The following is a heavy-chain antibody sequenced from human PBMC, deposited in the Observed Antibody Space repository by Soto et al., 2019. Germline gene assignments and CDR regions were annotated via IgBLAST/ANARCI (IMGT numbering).Heavy chain of an antibody. V-gene: IGHV4-39*01. D-gene: IGHD6-19*01. CDR1: GGSISSGSFY. Sequence: QLQLQESGPGLVKPSETLSLTCTVSGGSISSGSFYWGWIRQPTGKGLEGIGRIYYTRNSYYNPSLKSRVTISVDSSKNQFSLKLSSVTAADTAVYYCARHWEQWLGYIDYWGQGTLVAVSS. CDR3: ARHWEQWLGYIDY. J-gene: IGHJ4*02. CDR2: IYYTRNS.